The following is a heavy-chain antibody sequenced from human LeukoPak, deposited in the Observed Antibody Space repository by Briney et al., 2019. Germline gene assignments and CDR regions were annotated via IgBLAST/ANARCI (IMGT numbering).Heavy chain of an antibody. J-gene: IGHJ4*02. CDR1: XFTLSSNY. D-gene: IGHD6-13*01. CDR3: ARAGQQLDY. Sequence: AGGFLRLFCXAXXFTLSSNYMGWVRPAPGEGLEWVSVIYSGGSTYYADSVKGRFTISRDNSKNTLYLQMNSLRAEDTAVYYCARAGQQLDYWGQGTLVTVSS. V-gene: IGHV3-66*01. CDR2: IYSGGST.